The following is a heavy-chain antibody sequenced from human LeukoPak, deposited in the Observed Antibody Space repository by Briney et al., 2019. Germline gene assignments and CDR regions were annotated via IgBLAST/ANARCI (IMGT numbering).Heavy chain of an antibody. D-gene: IGHD2-15*01. CDR2: IKSKTDGGTT. CDR3: ARDGGLSGGSCYCDWYFDL. CDR1: GFTFSNAW. V-gene: IGHV3-15*01. Sequence: PGGSLRLSCAASGFTFSNAWMSWVRQAPGKGLEWVGRIKSKTDGGTTDYAAPVKGRFTISRDDSKNTLYLQMNSLRAEDTAVYYCARDGGLSGGSCYCDWYFDLWGRGTLVTVSS. J-gene: IGHJ2*01.